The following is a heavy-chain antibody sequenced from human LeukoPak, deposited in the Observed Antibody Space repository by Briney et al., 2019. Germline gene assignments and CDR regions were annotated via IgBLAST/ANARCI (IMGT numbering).Heavy chain of an antibody. CDR2: INPSGGTT. D-gene: IGHD3-22*01. Sequence: ASVKVSCKASGYTFTSYHMHWVRQAPGQGLEWMGIINPSGGTTNYAQKFQGRVAMTRDTSISTAYMELSRLRSDDTAVYYCAREPYYYDSSGYYVRQNNGIDYWGQGTLVTVSS. CDR1: GYTFTSYH. J-gene: IGHJ4*02. V-gene: IGHV1-46*01. CDR3: AREPYYYDSSGYYVRQNNGIDY.